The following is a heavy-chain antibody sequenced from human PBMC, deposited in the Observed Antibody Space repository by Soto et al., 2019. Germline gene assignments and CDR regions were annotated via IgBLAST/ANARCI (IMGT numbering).Heavy chain of an antibody. CDR2: IRPGGDST. Sequence: GGSLRLSCAASGFRFRTRAMSWVRQAPGKGLEWVASIRPGGDSTYYADSVKGRFAVSRDNSNVTLYLQMDSLRVEDTAIYYCTTHEEGAPWAGGFDSWGQGTLVTVSS. D-gene: IGHD1-26*01. V-gene: IGHV3-23*01. CDR1: GFRFRTRA. J-gene: IGHJ5*01. CDR3: TTHEEGAPWAGGFDS.